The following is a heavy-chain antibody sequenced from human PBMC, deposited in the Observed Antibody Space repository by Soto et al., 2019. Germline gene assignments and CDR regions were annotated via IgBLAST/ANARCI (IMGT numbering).Heavy chain of an antibody. D-gene: IGHD3-16*02. V-gene: IGHV1-18*04. CDR1: GYTFTTHG. Sequence: GASVKVSCKASGYTFTTHGISWVRQAPGQGLEWMGWISPYNGKTTYAQKVQGRVTMTTDTSTSTAYMELRGLRSDDTAVYYCARVDDYVWGSFRTWGQGTQVTVSS. CDR2: ISPYNGKT. CDR3: ARVDDYVWGSFRT. J-gene: IGHJ4*02.